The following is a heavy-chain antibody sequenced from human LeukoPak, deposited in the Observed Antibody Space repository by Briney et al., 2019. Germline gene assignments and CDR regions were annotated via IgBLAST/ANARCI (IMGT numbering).Heavy chain of an antibody. CDR2: IKQDGSEK. CDR3: ARDQRPVPAAINYYYGMHV. J-gene: IGHJ6*04. CDR1: GFTFSSYA. V-gene: IGHV3-7*03. Sequence: PGGSLRLSCAASGFTFSSYAMHWVRQAPGKGLEWVANIKQDGSEKYYVDSVKGRFTISRDNAKNSLYLQVNSLRAEDTAVYYCARDQRPVPAAINYYYGMHVWGKGTTVTVSS. D-gene: IGHD2-2*02.